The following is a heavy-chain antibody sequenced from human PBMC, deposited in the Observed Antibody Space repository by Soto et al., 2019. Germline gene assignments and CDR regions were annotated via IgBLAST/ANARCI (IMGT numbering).Heavy chain of an antibody. V-gene: IGHV4-59*08. CDR1: GGSISSYY. Sequence: SETLSLTCTFSGGSISSYYWSWIRQPPGKGLEWIGYIYYSGSTNYNPSLKSRVTISVDTSKNQFSLKLSSVTAADTAVYYCARHCFGDNNCFDYWGQGTLVTGSS. D-gene: IGHD2-21*02. CDR3: ARHCFGDNNCFDY. J-gene: IGHJ4*02. CDR2: IYYSGST.